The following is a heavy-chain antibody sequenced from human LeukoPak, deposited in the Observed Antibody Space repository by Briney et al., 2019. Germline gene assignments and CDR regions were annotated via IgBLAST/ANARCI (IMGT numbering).Heavy chain of an antibody. V-gene: IGHV4-59*01. J-gene: IGHJ3*02. CDR3: ASKDTAMGFDAFDI. D-gene: IGHD5-18*01. Sequence: PSETLSLTCTVSGGSISSYYWSWIRQPPGKGLEWIGYIYYSGSTNYNPSLKSRVTISVDTSKNQFSLKLSSVTAADTAVYYCASKDTAMGFDAFDIWGQGTMVTVSS. CDR2: IYYSGST. CDR1: GGSISSYY.